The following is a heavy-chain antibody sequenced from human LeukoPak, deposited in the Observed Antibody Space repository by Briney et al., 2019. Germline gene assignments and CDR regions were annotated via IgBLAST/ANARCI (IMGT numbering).Heavy chain of an antibody. CDR3: ARVPPDGSGSYLDY. D-gene: IGHD3-10*01. CDR1: GGSISSGSYY. V-gene: IGHV4-61*02. Sequence: PSETLSLTCTVSGGSISSGSYYWSWIRQPAGKGLEWIGRISTSGSTKYNPSLKSRVTISIDTSKNQFSLKLSSVTAADTAVYYCARVPPDGSGSYLDYWGQGTLVTVSS. J-gene: IGHJ4*02. CDR2: ISTSGST.